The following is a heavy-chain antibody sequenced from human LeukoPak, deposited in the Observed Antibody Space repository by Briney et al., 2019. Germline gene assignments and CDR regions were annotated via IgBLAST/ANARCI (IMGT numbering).Heavy chain of an antibody. CDR3: AKDRGSGSPY. V-gene: IGHV3-23*01. J-gene: IGHJ4*02. CDR2: ISGSGGST. Sequence: GGSLRLSCAASGFTFSNAWMSWVRQAPGKGLEWVSAISGSGGSTYYADSVKGRFTISRDNSKNTLYLQMNSLRAEDTAVYYCAKDRGSGSPYWGQGTLVTVSS. CDR1: GFTFSNAW. D-gene: IGHD1-26*01.